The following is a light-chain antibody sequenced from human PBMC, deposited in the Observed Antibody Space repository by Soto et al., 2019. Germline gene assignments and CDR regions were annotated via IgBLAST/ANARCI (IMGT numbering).Light chain of an antibody. CDR3: QQYINYFRT. J-gene: IGKJ1*01. CDR1: QSIGVW. V-gene: IGKV1-5*03. Sequence: DSQMAQAAAALSASVGDRVTITCRASQSIGVWLAWYQQKPGTAPKLLIYKTSTLDSGVPLRFSGSGSGTEFTLTISSLQPDDFATYYCQQYINYFRTFGQGTNVDIK. CDR2: KTS.